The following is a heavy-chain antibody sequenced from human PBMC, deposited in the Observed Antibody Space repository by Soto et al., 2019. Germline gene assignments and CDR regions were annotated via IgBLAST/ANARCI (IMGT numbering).Heavy chain of an antibody. V-gene: IGHV4-4*02. CDR3: AKVKPIQLWGPNWFDP. D-gene: IGHD5-18*01. Sequence: PSETLSLTCAVSGGSISSSNWWSWVRQPPGKGLEWIGEIYHSGSTNYNPSLKSRVTISVDKSKNQFSLKLSSVTAADTAVYYCAKVKPIQLWGPNWFDPWGQGTLVTVSS. CDR1: GGSISSSNW. CDR2: IYHSGST. J-gene: IGHJ5*02.